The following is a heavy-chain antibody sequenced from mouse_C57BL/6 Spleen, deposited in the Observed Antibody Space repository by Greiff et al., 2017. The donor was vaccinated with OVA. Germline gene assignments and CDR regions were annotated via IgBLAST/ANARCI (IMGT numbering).Heavy chain of an antibody. CDR1: GYSITSGYY. CDR2: ISYDGSN. CDR3: ARDWYSFAY. J-gene: IGHJ3*01. V-gene: IGHV3-6*01. Sequence: VQLKQSGPGPVKPSQSLSLTCSVTGYSITSGYYWNWIRQFPGNKLEWMGYISYDGSNNYNPSLKNRISITRDTSKNQFFLKLNSVTTEDTATYYCARDWYSFAYWGQGTLVTVSA. D-gene: IGHD1-1*02.